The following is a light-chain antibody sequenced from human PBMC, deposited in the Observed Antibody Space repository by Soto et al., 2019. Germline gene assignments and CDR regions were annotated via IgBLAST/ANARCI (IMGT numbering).Light chain of an antibody. Sequence: QSALTQPRSVSGSPGQSVILSCTGTSSDVGGYKYVSWYQQHPGKAHKLVIYDVSERPSGVPDRFSGSKSGNTASLTISGLQAEDEADYHCCSYAGSSVWVFGGVTKLTVL. CDR3: CSYAGSSVWV. V-gene: IGLV2-11*01. J-gene: IGLJ3*02. CDR2: DVS. CDR1: SSDVGGYKY.